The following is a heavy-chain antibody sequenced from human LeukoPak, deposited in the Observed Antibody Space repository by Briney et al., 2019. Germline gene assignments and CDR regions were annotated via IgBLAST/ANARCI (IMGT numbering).Heavy chain of an antibody. CDR3: ARIHYYISGPPDS. CDR2: ISSSSSTI. Sequence: GGSLRLSCAASGFTFSSYSLNWVRQAPGKGLEWVSYISSSSSTIYYADSVRGRFTISRDNAKNSLYLQMNNLRAEDTAVYYCARIHYYISGPPDSWGQGTLVTVSS. D-gene: IGHD3-22*01. CDR1: GFTFSSYS. J-gene: IGHJ4*02. V-gene: IGHV3-48*01.